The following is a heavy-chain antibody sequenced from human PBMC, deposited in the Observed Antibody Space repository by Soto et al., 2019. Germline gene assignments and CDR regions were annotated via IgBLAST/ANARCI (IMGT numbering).Heavy chain of an antibody. J-gene: IGHJ6*02. CDR1: GVTLSDYY. D-gene: IGHD3-3*01. V-gene: IGHV3-72*01. Sequence: GGSLRLSCAASGVTLSDYYMDWLRQAPGEGLEWVGRTRNRANRHTTEYAASVKGRFTISRDDSSNSLYLQINSLKTEDTAVYYCARGAFVFGVPYYYGMDVWGQGTTLTVSS. CDR3: ARGAFVFGVPYYYGMDV. CDR2: TRNRANRHTT.